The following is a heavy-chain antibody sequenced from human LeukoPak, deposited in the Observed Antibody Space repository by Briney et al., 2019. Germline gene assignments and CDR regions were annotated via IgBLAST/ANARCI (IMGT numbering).Heavy chain of an antibody. CDR2: IIPIFGTA. J-gene: IGHJ6*03. CDR1: GGTFSSYA. Sequence: SVKVSCKASGGTFSSYAISWVRQAPGQGLEWMGGIIPIFGTANYAQKFQGRVIITRNTSISTAYMELSSLRSEDTAVYYCAREAVAAYYMDVWGKGTTVTVSS. CDR3: AREAVAAYYMDV. V-gene: IGHV1-69*05. D-gene: IGHD6-19*01.